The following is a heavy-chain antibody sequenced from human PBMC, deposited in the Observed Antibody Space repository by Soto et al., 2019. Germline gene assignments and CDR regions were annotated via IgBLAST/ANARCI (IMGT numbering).Heavy chain of an antibody. D-gene: IGHD3-10*01. V-gene: IGHV4-31*03. CDR2: IYYSGST. Sequence: SETLSLTCTVSGDSISRGGYYWSWIRQYPGKGLEWIGYIYYSGSTYYNPSLKSRVIISVDTSKNQFSLKLSSVTAADTAVYYCARGSGRQVYNYYGMDVWGQGTTVTVSS. J-gene: IGHJ6*02. CDR3: ARGSGRQVYNYYGMDV. CDR1: GDSISRGGYY.